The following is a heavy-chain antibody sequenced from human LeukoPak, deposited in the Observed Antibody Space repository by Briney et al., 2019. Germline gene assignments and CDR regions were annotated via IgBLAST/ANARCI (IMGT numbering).Heavy chain of an antibody. CDR2: IDRGGVT. Sequence: GGSLRLSCAASGFSVSDYFMAWVRQAPGKGLQWVSHIDRGGVTADADSGMGRFTVSRDTSTNILYLQMSSLRADDTAMYYCARGRASTTIFDYWGQGTLVTVSS. CDR1: GFSVSDYF. D-gene: IGHD5-12*01. V-gene: IGHV3-53*01. CDR3: ARGRASTTIFDY. J-gene: IGHJ4*02.